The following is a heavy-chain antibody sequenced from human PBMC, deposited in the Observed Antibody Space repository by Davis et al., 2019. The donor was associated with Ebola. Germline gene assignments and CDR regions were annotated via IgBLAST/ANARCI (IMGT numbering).Heavy chain of an antibody. CDR3: ARPNYYDSSGYYYDYGMDV. J-gene: IGHJ6*02. V-gene: IGHV4-30-4*01. CDR1: GGSTSTGDYY. D-gene: IGHD3-22*01. CDR2: IIDRGST. Sequence: LRLSCTVSGGSTSTGDYYWSWIRKPPGKGLEWIGYIIDRGSTYYNSSVKSRVTISVDTSKNKFSLKLSSVTAADTAVYYCARPNYYDSSGYYYDYGMDVWGQGTTVSVSS.